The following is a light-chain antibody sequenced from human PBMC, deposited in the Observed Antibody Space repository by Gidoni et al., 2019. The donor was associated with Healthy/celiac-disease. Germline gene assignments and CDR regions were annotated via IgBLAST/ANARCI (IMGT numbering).Light chain of an antibody. V-gene: IGKV3-15*01. Sequence: EIVMTQSPATLSVSPGERATLSCRASQSVSSNLAWHQQKPGQAPRLLIYGASTRATGIAARFSGSGSGTEFTLTISSLQSEDFAVYYCQQYNNWPPLLTFGGGTKVEIK. CDR1: QSVSSN. CDR3: QQYNNWPPLLT. CDR2: GAS. J-gene: IGKJ4*01.